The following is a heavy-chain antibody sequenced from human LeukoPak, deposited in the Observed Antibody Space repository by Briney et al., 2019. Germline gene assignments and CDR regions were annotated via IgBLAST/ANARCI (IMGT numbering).Heavy chain of an antibody. CDR2: IYSGGST. Sequence: GGSLRLSCAASGFTFSSYAMDWVRQAPGKGLEWVSVIYSGGSTYYADSVKGRFTISRDNSKNTLYLQMNSLRAEDTAVYYCARGEGTLTTWPIDYWGQGTLVTVSS. D-gene: IGHD3-16*01. V-gene: IGHV3-66*01. J-gene: IGHJ4*02. CDR1: GFTFSSYA. CDR3: ARGEGTLTTWPIDY.